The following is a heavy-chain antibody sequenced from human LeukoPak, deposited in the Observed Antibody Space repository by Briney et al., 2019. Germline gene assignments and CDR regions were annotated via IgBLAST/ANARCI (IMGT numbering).Heavy chain of an antibody. D-gene: IGHD6-13*01. CDR1: GFSFSSSW. V-gene: IGHV3-74*03. J-gene: IGHJ4*02. Sequence: PGGSLRLSCAASGFSFSSSWMHWVRQAPGKGLVWASRMNSDGSIITYADSVKGRFTTTRDNAKSTLFLQMNSLRADDTGVYFCARDAHSSSWTWGQGTLVTVSS. CDR2: MNSDGSII. CDR3: ARDAHSSSWT.